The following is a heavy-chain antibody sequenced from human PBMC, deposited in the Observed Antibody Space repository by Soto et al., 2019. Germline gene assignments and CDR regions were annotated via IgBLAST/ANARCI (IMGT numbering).Heavy chain of an antibody. V-gene: IGHV3-23*01. CDR2: ISGSGGNT. J-gene: IGHJ5*02. D-gene: IGHD3-22*01. CDR3: AKEMGDYYDSSGSWFDP. CDR1: GFTFSSYV. Sequence: LRLSCAASGFTFSSYVMSWVRQAPGKGLGWVSAISGSGGNTYYADSVKGRFTISRDNSKNTLFLQMNSLRAEDTALYFCAKEMGDYYDSSGSWFDPWGQGTLVTVSS.